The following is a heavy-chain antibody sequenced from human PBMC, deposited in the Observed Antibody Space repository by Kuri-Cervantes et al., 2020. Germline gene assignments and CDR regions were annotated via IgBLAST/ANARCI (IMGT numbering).Heavy chain of an antibody. V-gene: IGHV1-8*01. J-gene: IGHJ4*02. CDR3: ARGEWHSSGWYALDW. CDR1: GYTFTSYD. CDR2: MNPHSANT. Sequence: ASVKVSCKASGYTFTSYDINWVRQATGQGLEWGGLMNPHSANTGYVQKFQGRVTMTRNTPISTAYMALSSLRSEDTAVYYCARGEWHSSGWYALDWWGQGTLVTVSS. D-gene: IGHD6-19*01.